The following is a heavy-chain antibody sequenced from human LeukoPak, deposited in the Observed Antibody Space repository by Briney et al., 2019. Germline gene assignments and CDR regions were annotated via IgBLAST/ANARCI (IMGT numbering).Heavy chain of an antibody. V-gene: IGHV3-30-3*01. CDR2: ISYDGSEK. Sequence: GRSLRLSCAAPGFTFSSYPMHWVRQAPGKGLEWLAVISYDGSEKHYADPVKGRFTISRDNSKNTVYLQMNSLRDEDTAVYYCAREGSSGYYPYWGQGILVTVSS. CDR3: AREGSSGYYPY. CDR1: GFTFSSYP. D-gene: IGHD3-22*01. J-gene: IGHJ4*02.